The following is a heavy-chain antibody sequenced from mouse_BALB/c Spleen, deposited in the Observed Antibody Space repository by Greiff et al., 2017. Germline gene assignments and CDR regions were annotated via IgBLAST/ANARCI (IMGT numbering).Heavy chain of an antibody. J-gene: IGHJ4*01. CDR1: GFTFSDYY. V-gene: IGHV5-4*02. CDR3: AREGGREVMDY. D-gene: IGHD3-3*01. Sequence: EVKLVESGGGLVKPGGSLKLSCAASGFTFSDYYMYWVRQTPEKRLEWVATISDGGSYTYYPDSVKGRFTISRDNAKNNLYLQMSSLKSEDTAMYYCAREGGREVMDYWGQGTSVTVSS. CDR2: ISDGGSYT.